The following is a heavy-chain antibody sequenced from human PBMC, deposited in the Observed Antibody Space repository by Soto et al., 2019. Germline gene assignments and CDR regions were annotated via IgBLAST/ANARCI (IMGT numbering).Heavy chain of an antibody. Sequence: PSETLSLTCSVSSASLSSSTYYWSWIRQPPGRGPEWIGSIYYSGNTYYKPSLKSRVTISIDTSRNQFSLKLSSVTAADTAVYYCARHCITMVRGVIPWFDPWGQGTLVTVSS. CDR2: IYYSGNT. V-gene: IGHV4-39*01. D-gene: IGHD3-10*01. J-gene: IGHJ5*02. CDR1: SASLSSSTYY. CDR3: ARHCITMVRGVIPWFDP.